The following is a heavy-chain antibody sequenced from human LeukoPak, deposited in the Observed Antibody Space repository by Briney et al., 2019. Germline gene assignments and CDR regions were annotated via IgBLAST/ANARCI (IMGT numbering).Heavy chain of an antibody. V-gene: IGHV1-46*01. J-gene: IGHJ6*03. Sequence: ASVKVSCKASGYTFTSYYMHWVRQAPGQGLEWMGIINPSGGSTNYAQKFQGRVTMTRDMSTSTVYMELSSLRSEDTAVYYCARAYPGGYSNYYYYYMDVWGKGTTVTVSS. D-gene: IGHD4-11*01. CDR1: GYTFTSYY. CDR3: ARAYPGGYSNYYYYYMDV. CDR2: INPSGGST.